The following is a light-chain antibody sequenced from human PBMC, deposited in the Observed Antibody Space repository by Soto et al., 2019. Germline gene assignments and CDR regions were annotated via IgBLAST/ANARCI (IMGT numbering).Light chain of an antibody. V-gene: IGKV3-15*01. CDR1: QSVSSK. J-gene: IGKJ1*01. CDR2: GAS. CDR3: QHYNDWPPTWT. Sequence: EIVMTQSPATLSVSPGERATLSCRASQSVSSKLAWYQQKPGQAPRVLIFGASTRATGIPARFSGSASGTEFTLTISSLQSEDFGVYYCQHYNDWPPTWTFGQGTRVEIK.